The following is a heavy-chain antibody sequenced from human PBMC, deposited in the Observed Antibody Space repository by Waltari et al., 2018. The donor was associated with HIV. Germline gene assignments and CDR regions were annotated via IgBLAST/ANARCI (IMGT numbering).Heavy chain of an antibody. V-gene: IGHV3-30*03. D-gene: IGHD5-12*01. CDR3: ATAVMGYNPEIMDY. CDR2: ISSVGGYD. CDR1: GVTFSNLG. J-gene: IGHJ4*02. Sequence: QVRLVESGGGVVQPGKSLTLSCVASGVTFSNLGVHWVRRVPGKGLGWVAVISSVGGYDYYGAAFKGGFRISRDNSRNTLYLQIDSLRSEDTAVYYCATAVMGYNPEIMDYWGQGTPVTVSS.